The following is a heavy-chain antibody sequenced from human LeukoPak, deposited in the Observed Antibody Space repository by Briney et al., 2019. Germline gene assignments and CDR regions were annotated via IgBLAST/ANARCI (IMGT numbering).Heavy chain of an antibody. D-gene: IGHD5-18*01. CDR3: ARVSDTDMVYFDH. Sequence: GGSLRLSCAASGFTVSSNYMSWVRQAPGKGLEWVSVIYSGGSTYYADSVKGRFTISRDNSKNTLYLQMNSLRAEDTAVYYCARVSDTDMVYFDHWGQGTLVTVSS. J-gene: IGHJ4*02. V-gene: IGHV3-66*01. CDR1: GFTVSSNY. CDR2: IYSGGST.